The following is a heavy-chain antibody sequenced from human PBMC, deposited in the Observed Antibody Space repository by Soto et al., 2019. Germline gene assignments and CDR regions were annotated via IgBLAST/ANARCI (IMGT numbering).Heavy chain of an antibody. D-gene: IGHD6-25*01. CDR2: ISWDGGST. J-gene: IGHJ6*02. V-gene: IGHV3-43D*04. Sequence: GGSLRLSXAASGFTFDDYAMHWVRQAPGKGLEWVSLISWDGGSTYYADSVKGRFTISRDNSKNSLYLQMNSLRAEDTALYYCAKDTASRSYYYYGMDVWGQGTTVTVSS. CDR3: AKDTASRSYYYYGMDV. CDR1: GFTFDDYA.